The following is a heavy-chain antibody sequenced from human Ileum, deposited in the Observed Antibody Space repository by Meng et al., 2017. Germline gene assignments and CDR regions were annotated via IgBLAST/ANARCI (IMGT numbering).Heavy chain of an antibody. CDR1: GYTFISYY. V-gene: IGHV1-46*01. J-gene: IGHJ4*02. CDR2: INPSDGTR. D-gene: IGHD4/OR15-4a*01. Sequence: ASVKVSCKASGYTFISYYMHWVRQAPGQSLEWVGIINPSDGTRSYAQKFQGRVTMTRDTSTSTVYMELSRLRSEDTAVYYCARSAGDNLDYWGQGTLVTVSS. CDR3: ARSAGDNLDY.